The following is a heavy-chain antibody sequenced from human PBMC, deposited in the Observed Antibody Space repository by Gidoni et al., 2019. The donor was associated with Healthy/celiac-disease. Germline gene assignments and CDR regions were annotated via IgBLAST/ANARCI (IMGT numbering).Heavy chain of an antibody. Sequence: GISWVRQAPGQGLEWMGWISAYNGNTNYAQKLQGRVTMTTDTSTSTAYMELRSLRSDDTAVYYCARLYGRAFDYWGQGTLVTVSS. CDR2: ISAYNGNT. V-gene: IGHV1-18*01. CDR3: ARLYGRAFDY. D-gene: IGHD3-16*01. CDR1: G. J-gene: IGHJ4*02.